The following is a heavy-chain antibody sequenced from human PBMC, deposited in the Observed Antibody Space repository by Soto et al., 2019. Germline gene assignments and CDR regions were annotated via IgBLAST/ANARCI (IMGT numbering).Heavy chain of an antibody. D-gene: IGHD3-16*01. CDR3: ASRYEGRIWTGNWFDP. CDR2: IDPSDSYT. Sequence: EVQLVQSGAEVKKPGESLRISCKGSGYSFTSYWISWVRQMPGKGLEWMGRIDPSDSYTNYSPSFQGLVTIPPDKSISTAYMQGSSQKASDTAMYYCASRYEGRIWTGNWFDPWGQGTLVTVSS. V-gene: IGHV5-10-1*01. J-gene: IGHJ5*02. CDR1: GYSFTSYW.